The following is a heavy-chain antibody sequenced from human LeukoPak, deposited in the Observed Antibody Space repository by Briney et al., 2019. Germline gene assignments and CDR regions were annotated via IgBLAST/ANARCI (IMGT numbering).Heavy chain of an antibody. CDR3: VRDSDHAPDY. V-gene: IGHV1-18*01. CDR2: ISAYNGHT. D-gene: IGHD3-10*01. CDR1: GYTFTSYG. J-gene: IGHJ4*02. Sequence: ASVKVSCKASGYTFTSYGISWVRQAPGQGLEWMGRISAYNGHTIYAQEFQGRVTLTTDTSTSTAHMDLRSLRSDDTAVYYCVRDSDHAPDYWGQGTLVTVSS.